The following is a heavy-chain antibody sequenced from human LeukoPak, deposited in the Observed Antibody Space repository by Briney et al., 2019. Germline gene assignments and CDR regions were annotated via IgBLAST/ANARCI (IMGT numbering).Heavy chain of an antibody. CDR1: GFTFSSYS. D-gene: IGHD1-26*01. CDR2: ISSSYI. Sequence: GGSLRLSCAASGFTFSSYSMNWVRQAPGKGLEWVSSISSSYIYYADSVKGRFTISRDNAKNSLYLQMNSLRAEDTAVYYCVMDGSYYALDYWGQGTLVTVSS. V-gene: IGHV3-21*01. J-gene: IGHJ4*02. CDR3: VMDGSYYALDY.